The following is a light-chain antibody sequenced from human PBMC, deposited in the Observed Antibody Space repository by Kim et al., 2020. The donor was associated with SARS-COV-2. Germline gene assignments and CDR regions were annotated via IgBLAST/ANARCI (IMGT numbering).Light chain of an antibody. V-gene: IGLV9-49*01. CDR3: GADNGSGSNFVRV. CDR2: VGTGGIVG. J-gene: IGLJ3*02. Sequence: QPVLTQPPSASASLGASVTLTCTLSSGYSNYKVDWYQQRPGKGPRFVMRVGTGGIVGSKGDGIPDRFSVLGSGLNRYLTIKNIQEEDESDYHCGADNGSGSNFVRVFGGGTQLTVL. CDR1: SGYSNYK.